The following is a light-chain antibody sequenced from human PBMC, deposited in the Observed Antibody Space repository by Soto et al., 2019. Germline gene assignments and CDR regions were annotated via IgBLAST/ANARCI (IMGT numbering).Light chain of an antibody. J-gene: IGLJ2*01. CDR1: SSDVGGYNY. Sequence: QSALTQPASVSGSPGQSITISCTGTSSDVGGYNYVSWYQQHPAKAPKLIIYGVSNRPSGVSNHFSGSKSGNTASLTISGLQAGDEADYYCSSYTGSSTVVFGGGTKLTVL. V-gene: IGLV2-14*01. CDR3: SSYTGSSTVV. CDR2: GVS.